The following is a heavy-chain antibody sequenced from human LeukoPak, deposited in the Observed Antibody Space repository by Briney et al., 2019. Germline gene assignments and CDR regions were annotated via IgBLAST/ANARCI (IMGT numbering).Heavy chain of an antibody. D-gene: IGHD2-2*02. V-gene: IGHV1-2*02. Sequence: ASVKVSCKASGYTFTGYYMHWVRQAPGQGLEWMGWINPNSGGTNYAQKFQGRVTMTRDTSISTAHMELSRLRSDDTAVYYCARALEGYCSSTSCYTMNWFDPWGQGTLVTVSS. J-gene: IGHJ5*02. CDR2: INPNSGGT. CDR1: GYTFTGYY. CDR3: ARALEGYCSSTSCYTMNWFDP.